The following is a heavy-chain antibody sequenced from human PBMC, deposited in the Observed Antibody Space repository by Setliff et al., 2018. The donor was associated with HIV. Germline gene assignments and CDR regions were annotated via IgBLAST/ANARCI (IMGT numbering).Heavy chain of an antibody. J-gene: IGHJ4*02. D-gene: IGHD6-19*01. CDR2: IITMFGTV. CDR1: GGTFSVYG. CDR3: GSDFSGWYYFDM. Sequence: GASVKVSCKASGGTFSVYGVSWLRQAPGQGLEWVGGIITMFGTVKYAQKFQGRVRITADEVTNIAYMDLCGLRYEDTAVYYCGSDFSGWYYFDMWGQGTLVTVSS. V-gene: IGHV1-69*13.